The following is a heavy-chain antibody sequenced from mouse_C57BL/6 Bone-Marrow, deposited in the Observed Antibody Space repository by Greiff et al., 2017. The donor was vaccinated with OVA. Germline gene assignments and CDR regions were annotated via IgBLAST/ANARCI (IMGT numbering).Heavy chain of an antibody. CDR1: GYPFTSYD. V-gene: IGHV1-85*01. CDR3: ARRNQAWFAY. CDR2: IYPRDGST. J-gene: IGHJ3*01. Sequence: VKLMESGPELVKPGASVKLSCKASGYPFTSYDINWVKQRPGQGLEWIGWIYPRDGSTTYNEKSPGKAPLTVDTSSSTAYMELHSLTSEDSAVYFGARRNQAWFAYWGQGTLVTVSA.